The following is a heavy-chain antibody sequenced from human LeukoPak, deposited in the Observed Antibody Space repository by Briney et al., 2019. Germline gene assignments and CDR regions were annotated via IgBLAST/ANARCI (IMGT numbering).Heavy chain of an antibody. CDR1: GYTFTGYY. CDR3: ARKLQPRRNWFDP. V-gene: IGHV1-2*02. CDR2: INPNSGGT. Sequence: AVKVSCQASGYTFTGYYMHGLRQAPAQGLAWMGWINPNSGGTNYAQKFQGRVIMTRDTSISTAYMELSRLRSDDTAVYYCARKLQPRRNWFDPWGQGTLVTVSS. J-gene: IGHJ5*02. D-gene: IGHD1-26*01.